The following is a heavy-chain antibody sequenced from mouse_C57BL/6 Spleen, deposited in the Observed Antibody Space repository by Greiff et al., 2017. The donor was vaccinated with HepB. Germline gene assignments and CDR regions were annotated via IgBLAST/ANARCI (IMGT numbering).Heavy chain of an antibody. CDR2: IDPSDSET. D-gene: IGHD1-1*01. Sequence: QVQLQQPGAELVRPGSSVKLSCKASGYTFTSYWMHWVKQRPIQGLEWIGNIDPSDSETHYNQKFKDKATLTVDKSSSTAYMQLSSLTSEDSAVYYCARRTDGSCFDYWGQGTTLTVSS. CDR3: ARRTDGSCFDY. V-gene: IGHV1-52*01. CDR1: GYTFTSYW. J-gene: IGHJ2*01.